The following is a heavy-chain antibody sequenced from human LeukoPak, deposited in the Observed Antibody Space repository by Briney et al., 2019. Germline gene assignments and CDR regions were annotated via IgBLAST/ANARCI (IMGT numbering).Heavy chain of an antibody. D-gene: IGHD2-15*01. Sequence: GESLRLSCAASGFTFSTYAMSWVRQAPGKGLEWVSSIRGRGDNTYYADSVKGRFTISRDNSKNTLYLQMNSLRVEDTAVYYCAKDPACSGGSCYSGYFDYWGQGTLVTVSS. J-gene: IGHJ4*02. CDR3: AKDPACSGGSCYSGYFDY. CDR2: IRGRGDNT. CDR1: GFTFSTYA. V-gene: IGHV3-23*01.